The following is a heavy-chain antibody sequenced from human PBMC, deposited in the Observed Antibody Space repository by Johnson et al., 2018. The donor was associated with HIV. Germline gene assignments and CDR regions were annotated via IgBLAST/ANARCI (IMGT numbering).Heavy chain of an antibody. CDR2: ISYDGSNK. J-gene: IGHJ3*02. CDR3: AKSPGKDHGGNSGAFHI. CDR1: GFTFSSYA. Sequence: QVQLVESGGGVVQPGRSLRLSCAASGFTFSSYAMHWVRQAPGKGLEWVAVISYDGSNKYYADSVKGRFTISRDNSKNTLYLQMSSLIAEDTAVYYCAKSPGKDHGGNSGAFHIWGQGTMVTVSS. V-gene: IGHV3-30-3*02. D-gene: IGHD4-23*01.